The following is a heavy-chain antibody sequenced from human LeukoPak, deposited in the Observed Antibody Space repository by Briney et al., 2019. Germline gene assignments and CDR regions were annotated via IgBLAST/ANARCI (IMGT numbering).Heavy chain of an antibody. CDR2: ISSSSSYK. V-gene: IGHV3-21*01. CDR1: GFTFGSYS. D-gene: IGHD6-13*01. CDR3: AREFGSRLNNWFDP. Sequence: GGSLRLSCAASGFTFGSYSMNWVRQAPGKGLEWVSSISSSSSYKYYADSVKGRLTISRDNAKNSLYLQMNSLRAEDTAVYYCAREFGSRLNNWFDPWGQGTLVTVSS. J-gene: IGHJ5*02.